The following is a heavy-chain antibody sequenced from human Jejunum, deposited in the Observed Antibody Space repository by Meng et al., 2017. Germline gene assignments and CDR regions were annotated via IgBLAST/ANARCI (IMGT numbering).Heavy chain of an antibody. V-gene: IGHV1-2*06. D-gene: IGHD5-24*01. CDR1: GYILNGFY. Sequence: QVQMEQSGAEVRKPGASVKVSCRASGYILNGFYMHWVRQAPGQGLEWMGRINTNTGGTNYAQNFKGRVTLTRDTSTVYMEVNRLRSDDTAVYYCAGRSYNYDDYFDFWGRGTLVTVSS. CDR3: AGRSYNYDDYFDF. CDR2: INTNTGGT. J-gene: IGHJ4*02.